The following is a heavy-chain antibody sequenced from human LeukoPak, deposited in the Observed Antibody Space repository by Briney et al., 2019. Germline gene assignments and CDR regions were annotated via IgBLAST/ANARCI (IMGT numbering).Heavy chain of an antibody. CDR3: AKDRYYDFGSGYLFDY. D-gene: IGHD3-3*01. CDR1: GFTFDDYA. J-gene: IGHJ4*02. CDR2: ISWNSGSI. V-gene: IGHV3-9*03. Sequence: GGSLRLSCAASGFTFDDYAMHWVRQAPGKGLEWVSGISWNSGSIGYADSVKGGFTISRDNAKNSLYMQMNSLRAEEMALYYSAKDRYYDFGSGYLFDYWGQGTLVTVSS.